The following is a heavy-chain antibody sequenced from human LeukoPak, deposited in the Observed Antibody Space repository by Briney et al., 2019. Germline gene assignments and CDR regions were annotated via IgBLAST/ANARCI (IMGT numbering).Heavy chain of an antibody. V-gene: IGHV4-39*07. CDR3: ARDRGYSYVWGAFDI. D-gene: IGHD5-18*01. Sequence: SETLSLTCTVSGGSISSSSYYWSWIRRPPGKGLEWIGSIYYSGSTYYNPSLKSRVTISVDTSKNQFSLKLSSVTAADTAVYYCARDRGYSYVWGAFDIWGQGTMVTVSS. J-gene: IGHJ3*02. CDR1: GGSISSSSYY. CDR2: IYYSGST.